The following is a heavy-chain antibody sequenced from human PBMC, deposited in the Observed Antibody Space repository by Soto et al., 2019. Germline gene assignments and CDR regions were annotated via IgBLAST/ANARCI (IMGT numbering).Heavy chain of an antibody. V-gene: IGHV4-34*01. CDR2: INHSGST. D-gene: IGHD6-13*01. CDR3: ASGGRSSSWYG. Sequence: QVQLQQWGAGLLKPSETLSLTCAVYGGSFSGYYWSWIRQPPGKGLEWIGEINHSGSTNYNPSLKSRVTISVDTSKNQFSLKLSSVTAADTAVYYCASGGRSSSWYGWGQGTLVTVSS. CDR1: GGSFSGYY. J-gene: IGHJ4*02.